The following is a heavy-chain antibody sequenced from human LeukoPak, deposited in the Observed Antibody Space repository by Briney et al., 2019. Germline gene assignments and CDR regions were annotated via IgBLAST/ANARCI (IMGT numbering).Heavy chain of an antibody. J-gene: IGHJ5*02. V-gene: IGHV1-2*02. Sequence: ASVKVSCKASGYTFTGYYMHWVRQAPGQGLEWMGWINPNSGGTNYAQKFQGRVTMTRDTSISTAYMELSRLRSDDTAVYYCAREPTLLRYFDWSTHWFDPWGQGTPVTVSS. CDR2: INPNSGGT. CDR1: GYTFTGYY. D-gene: IGHD3-9*01. CDR3: AREPTLLRYFDWSTHWFDP.